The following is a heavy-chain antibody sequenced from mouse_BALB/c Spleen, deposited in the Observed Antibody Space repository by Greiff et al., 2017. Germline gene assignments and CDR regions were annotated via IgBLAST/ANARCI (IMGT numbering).Heavy chain of an antibody. J-gene: IGHJ2*01. CDR3: ARSSYYRYDFDY. V-gene: IGHV14-3*02. D-gene: IGHD2-14*01. Sequence: EVKLMESGAELVKPGASVKLSCTASGFNIKDTYMHWVKQRPEQGLEWIGRIDPANGNTKYDPKFQGKATITADTSSNTAYLQLSSLTSEDTAVYYCARSSYYRYDFDYWGQGTTLTVSS. CDR1: GFNIKDTY. CDR2: IDPANGNT.